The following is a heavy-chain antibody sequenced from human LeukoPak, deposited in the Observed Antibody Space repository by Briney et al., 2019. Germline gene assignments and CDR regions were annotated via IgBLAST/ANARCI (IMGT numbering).Heavy chain of an antibody. V-gene: IGHV3-33*01. J-gene: IGHJ4*02. D-gene: IGHD3-10*01. CDR3: ARGDYYGSRGDY. Sequence: GGSLRLSCAASGFTFSSYGMHWVRQAPGKGLEWVTVIWYDGSNKYYADSVKGRFTISRDNSKNTLCLQMNSLRAEDTAVYYCARGDYYGSRGDYWGQGTLVTVSS. CDR1: GFTFSSYG. CDR2: IWYDGSNK.